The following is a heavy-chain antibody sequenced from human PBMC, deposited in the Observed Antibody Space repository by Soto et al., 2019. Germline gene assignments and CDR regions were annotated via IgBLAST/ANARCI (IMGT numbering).Heavy chain of an antibody. J-gene: IGHJ4*02. Sequence: QVQLQESGPGLVKPSGTLSLTCDVSGDSISSNNWWSWVRQPPGKGLEWIGEIYHSGSTNYNPSLMTRCTWSVGKSKNPFSLKLTSVPAADTAVSYCARDDTIFGVVIARFYYWGQGALVTVSS. V-gene: IGHV4-4*02. CDR3: ARDDTIFGVVIARFYY. CDR1: GDSISSNNW. D-gene: IGHD3-3*01. CDR2: IYHSGST.